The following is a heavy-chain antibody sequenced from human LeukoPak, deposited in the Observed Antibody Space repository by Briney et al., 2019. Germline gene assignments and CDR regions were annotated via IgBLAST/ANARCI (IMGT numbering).Heavy chain of an antibody. Sequence: SETLSLTCTVSGYSISSGYYWGWIRQPPGKGLEWIGSIYHSGSTYYNPSLKSRVTISVDTSKNQFSLKLSSVTAADTAVYYCARGNNYYGSGSYYNWFDPWGQGTLVTVSS. J-gene: IGHJ5*02. V-gene: IGHV4-38-2*02. CDR3: ARGNNYYGSGSYYNWFDP. D-gene: IGHD3-10*01. CDR1: GYSISSGYY. CDR2: IYHSGST.